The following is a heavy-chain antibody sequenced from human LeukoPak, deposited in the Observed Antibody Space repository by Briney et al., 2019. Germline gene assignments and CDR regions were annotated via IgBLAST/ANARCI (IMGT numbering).Heavy chain of an antibody. CDR3: AITTGTSSYDAFDI. V-gene: IGHV4-59*01. CDR2: IYYSGST. D-gene: IGHD1-1*01. J-gene: IGHJ3*02. Sequence: PSETLSLTCTVSGGSMSSYYWSWIRQPPGKGLEWIGYIYYSGSTNYNPSLKSRVTISVDTSKNQFSLKLSSVTAADTAVYYCAITTGTSSYDAFDIWGQGTMVTVSS. CDR1: GGSMSSYY.